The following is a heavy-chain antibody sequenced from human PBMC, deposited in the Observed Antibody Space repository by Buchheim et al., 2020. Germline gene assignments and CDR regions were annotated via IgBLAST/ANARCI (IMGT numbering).Heavy chain of an antibody. V-gene: IGHV3-23*01. CDR3: AKVWPSVWCVDY. J-gene: IGHJ4*02. CDR2: ISGNGAGT. CDR1: GFTFSSYA. D-gene: IGHD2-21*01. Sequence: EVQLLESGGGLVQPGGSLRLSCAASGFTFSSYAMSWVRQAPGKGLEWVSYISGNGAGTSYADYVRGRFTISRVNSKNTLYLQMNSLRAEDTAVYYCAKVWPSVWCVDYWGQGTL.